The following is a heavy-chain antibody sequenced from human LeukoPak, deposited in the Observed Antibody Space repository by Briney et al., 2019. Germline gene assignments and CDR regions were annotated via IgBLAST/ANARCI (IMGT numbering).Heavy chain of an antibody. CDR3: ARHPYYDSSGYYVY. CDR2: ISAYNGNT. J-gene: IGHJ4*02. Sequence: GASVKVSCKASGYTFTSYGISWVRQAPGQGLEWMGWISAYNGNTNYAQKLQGRVTMTTDASTSTAYMELRSLRSDDTAVYYCARHPYYDSSGYYVYWGQGTLVTVSS. V-gene: IGHV1-18*01. CDR1: GYTFTSYG. D-gene: IGHD3-22*01.